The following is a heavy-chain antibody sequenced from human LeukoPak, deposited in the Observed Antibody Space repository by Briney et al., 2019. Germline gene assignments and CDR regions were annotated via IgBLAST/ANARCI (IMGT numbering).Heavy chain of an antibody. V-gene: IGHV3-15*01. CDR2: IKSKTDGRTT. CDR1: GFTFSNAW. Sequence: GGFLRLSCAASGFTFSNAWMSWVRQAPGKGLEWVGPIKSKTDGRTTDYAAPVKGRFTISRDDSKNTLYLQMNSLKTEDTAVYYCTTLSYDFWSGPSGGIWGQGTMVTVSS. J-gene: IGHJ3*02. CDR3: TTLSYDFWSGPSGGI. D-gene: IGHD3-3*01.